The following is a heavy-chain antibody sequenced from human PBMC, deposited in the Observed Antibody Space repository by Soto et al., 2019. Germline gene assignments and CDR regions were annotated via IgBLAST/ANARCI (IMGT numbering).Heavy chain of an antibody. Sequence: EVQLLESGGGLVQPGGSLRLSCAASGFTFSSYAMSWVRQAPGKGLEWVSAISGSGGSTYYADSVKGRFTISRDNSKNTLYLQMNSLRAEDTAVYYCAKDKVLRYFDWLLYGDGYFDYWFQGTLVTVSS. V-gene: IGHV3-23*01. J-gene: IGHJ4*02. CDR3: AKDKVLRYFDWLLYGDGYFDY. D-gene: IGHD3-9*01. CDR2: ISGSGGST. CDR1: GFTFSSYA.